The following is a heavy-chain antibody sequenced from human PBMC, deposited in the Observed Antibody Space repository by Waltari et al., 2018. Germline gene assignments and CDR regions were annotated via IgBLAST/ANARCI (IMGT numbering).Heavy chain of an antibody. CDR1: GGPISSSSSS. J-gene: IGHJ4*02. Sequence: QLQLQESGPGLVKPSETLSLPCTVSGGPISSSSSSWGWIRQPPGKGLEWIGSIYYSGSTYYNPSLKSRVTISVDTSKNQFSLKLSSVTAADTAVYYCATDNRDGYNFVDYWGQGTLVTVSS. V-gene: IGHV4-39*07. CDR3: ATDNRDGYNFVDY. CDR2: IYYSGST. D-gene: IGHD5-12*01.